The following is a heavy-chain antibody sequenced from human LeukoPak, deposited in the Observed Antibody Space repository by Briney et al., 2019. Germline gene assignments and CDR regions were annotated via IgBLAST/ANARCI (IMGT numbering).Heavy chain of an antibody. CDR2: IYHSGST. V-gene: IGHV4-30-2*01. D-gene: IGHD2-2*01. CDR1: GGSISSGGYY. CDR3: ARGRAEYQLLSHVAFDI. Sequence: TSQTLSLTCTVSGGSISSGGYYWSWIRQPPGKGLEWIGYIYHSGSTYYNPSLKSRVTISVDRSKNQFSLKLSSVTAADTAVYYCARGRAEYQLLSHVAFDIWGQGTMVTVSS. J-gene: IGHJ3*02.